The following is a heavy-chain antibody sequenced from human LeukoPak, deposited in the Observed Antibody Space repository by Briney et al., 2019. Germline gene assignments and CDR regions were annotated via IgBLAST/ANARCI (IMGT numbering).Heavy chain of an antibody. V-gene: IGHV3-23*01. CDR1: GFTFSGYA. D-gene: IGHD5-18*01. J-gene: IGHJ4*02. Sequence: PGGSLRLSCAASGFTFSGYAMSWVRQAPGKGLEWVSAISGSGGSTYYADSVKGRFTISRDNSKNTLYLQMNSLRAEDTAVYYCANFHRGYSYGSIDYWGQGTLVTVSS. CDR2: ISGSGGST. CDR3: ANFHRGYSYGSIDY.